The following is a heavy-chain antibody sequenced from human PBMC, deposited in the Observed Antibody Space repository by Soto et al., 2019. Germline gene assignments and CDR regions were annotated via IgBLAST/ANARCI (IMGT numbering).Heavy chain of an antibody. J-gene: IGHJ4*02. CDR2: IYYLGNT. V-gene: IGHV4-39*07. CDR3: ARAGEGLELRY. CDR1: GCSVSSGPSY. Sequence: SETLSLTCTVSGCSVSSGPSYWGWIRQPPGQGLEWVGSIYYLGNTYYNSSLGSRVVISVDKSKNQFSLKLSSVTAADTAVYYCARAGEGLELRYWGQGTLVTVSS. D-gene: IGHD1-7*01.